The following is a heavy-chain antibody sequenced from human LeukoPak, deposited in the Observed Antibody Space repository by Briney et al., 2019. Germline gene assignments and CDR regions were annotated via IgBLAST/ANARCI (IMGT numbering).Heavy chain of an antibody. CDR2: ISWNSGSI. CDR1: GFTFDDYA. V-gene: IGHV3-9*03. D-gene: IGHD6-19*01. J-gene: IGHJ4*02. Sequence: GGSLRLSCAASGFTFDDYAMHWVRQAPGKGLEWVSGISWNSGSIGYADSVKGRFTISRDNAKNSLYLQMNSLRAEDMALYYCAKSIAVAGTGFDYWGQGTLVTVSS. CDR3: AKSIAVAGTGFDY.